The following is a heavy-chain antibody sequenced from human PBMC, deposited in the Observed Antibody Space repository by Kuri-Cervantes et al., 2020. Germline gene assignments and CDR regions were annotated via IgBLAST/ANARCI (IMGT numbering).Heavy chain of an antibody. CDR2: IYYSGST. Sequence: GSLRLSCTVSGGSISSSSYYWGWIRQRPGKGLEWIESIYYSGSTSYNPSLKNRVTISVETSKNQYSLKLNSVTGADTAVDYCASQDDAFDIWGQETMVTVSS. CDR3: ASQDDAFDI. CDR1: GGSISSSSYY. V-gene: IGHV4-39*01. J-gene: IGHJ3*02.